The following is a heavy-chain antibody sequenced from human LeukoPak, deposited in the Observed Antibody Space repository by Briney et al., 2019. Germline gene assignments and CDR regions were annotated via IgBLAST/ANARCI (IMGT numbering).Heavy chain of an antibody. D-gene: IGHD1-14*01. Sequence: PSETLSLTCAVSGGSISSGGYSWSWIRQPPGKGLEWIGYIYYSGSTYYNPSLKSRVTISVDTSKNQFSLKLSSVTAADTAVYYCARVRNIVENRNHDAFDIWGQGTMVTVSS. CDR3: ARVRNIVENRNHDAFDI. J-gene: IGHJ3*02. CDR2: IYYSGST. CDR1: GGSISSGGYS. V-gene: IGHV4-30-4*07.